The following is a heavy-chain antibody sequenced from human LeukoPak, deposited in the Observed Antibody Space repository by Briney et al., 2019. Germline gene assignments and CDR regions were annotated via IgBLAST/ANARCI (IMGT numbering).Heavy chain of an antibody. Sequence: SETLSLTCTVSGGSISSGGYYWSWIRQPPGKGLEWIGYIYHSGSTYYNPSLKSRVTISVDTSKNQFSLKLSSVTAADTAVYYCARHSPNYYDSSGYYYEPFDIWGQGTMVTVSS. CDR3: ARHSPNYYDSSGYYYEPFDI. D-gene: IGHD3-22*01. V-gene: IGHV4-30-2*03. J-gene: IGHJ3*02. CDR1: GGSISSGGYY. CDR2: IYHSGST.